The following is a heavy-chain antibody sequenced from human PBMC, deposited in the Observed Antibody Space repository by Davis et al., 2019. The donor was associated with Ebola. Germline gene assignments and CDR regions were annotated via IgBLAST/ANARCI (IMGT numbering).Heavy chain of an antibody. CDR3: ARDLNYANYAGRDYYYGIDV. CDR2: INHSGST. J-gene: IGHJ6*02. CDR1: GGSISSYY. V-gene: IGHV4-34*01. D-gene: IGHD3-10*01. Sequence: MPSETLSLTCTVSGGSISSYYWSWIRQPPGKGLEWIGEINHSGSTNYNPSLKSRVTISVDTSKNQFSLKLSSVTAADTADYYCARDLNYANYAGRDYYYGIDVWGQGTTVTVSS.